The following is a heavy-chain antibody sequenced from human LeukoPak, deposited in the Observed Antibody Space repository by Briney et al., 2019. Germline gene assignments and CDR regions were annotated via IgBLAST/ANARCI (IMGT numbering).Heavy chain of an antibody. Sequence: PAETLSPTCTLSGGSISRSNYYGCWIRQPPGKGLEWIGLIYYGQSTHSPPYLKSRGTISVDTSKNQFSLKLTSVTAADTAVFFCARHAHAGDFYTTSCYYYCMDVWGKGTTVTVSS. CDR3: ARHAHAGDFYTTSCYYYCMDV. CDR2: IYYGQST. J-gene: IGHJ6*03. CDR1: GGSISRSNYY. V-gene: IGHV4-39*01. D-gene: IGHD3-3*01.